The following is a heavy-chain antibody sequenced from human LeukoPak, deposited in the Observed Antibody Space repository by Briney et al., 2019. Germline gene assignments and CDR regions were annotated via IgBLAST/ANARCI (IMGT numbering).Heavy chain of an antibody. J-gene: IGHJ4*02. CDR1: GFTVSSNY. CDR3: APEYGIVVVPAAKDY. Sequence: GGSLRLSCAASGFTVSSNYMSWVRQAPGKGLEWVSVIYSGGSTYYADSVKGRFTISRDNSKNTLYLQMNSLRAEDTAVYYCAPEYGIVVVPAAKDYWGQGTLVTVSS. D-gene: IGHD2-2*01. CDR2: IYSGGST. V-gene: IGHV3-53*01.